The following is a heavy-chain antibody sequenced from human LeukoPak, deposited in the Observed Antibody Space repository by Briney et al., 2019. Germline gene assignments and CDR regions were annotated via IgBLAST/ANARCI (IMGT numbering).Heavy chain of an antibody. CDR2: INPICGRA. V-gene: IGHV1-69*05. J-gene: IGHJ4*02. CDR3: ARVSPDLYIDY. Sequence: SVKVSCKASGGTFSSYAISWVRQAPGQGLEWMGGINPICGRANYAQKFQGRLTITTDESTSTAYMELSSLRSEDTAVYYCARVSPDLYIDYWGQGTLVTVSS. CDR1: GGTFSSYA.